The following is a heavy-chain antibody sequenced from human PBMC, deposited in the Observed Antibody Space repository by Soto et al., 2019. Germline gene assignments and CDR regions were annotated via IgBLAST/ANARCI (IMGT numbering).Heavy chain of an antibody. D-gene: IGHD3-10*01. CDR2: IYSGGST. CDR1: GFTVSSNY. J-gene: IGHJ6*02. V-gene: IGHV3-53*01. Sequence: EVQLVESGGGLIQPGGSLRLSCAASGFTVSSNYMSWVRQAPGKGLEWVSVIYSGGSTYYADSVKGRFTISRDNSKNTLYLQMNSQRAEDTAVYYCARVQDGSGSYYYYGMDVWGQGTTVTVSS. CDR3: ARVQDGSGSYYYYGMDV.